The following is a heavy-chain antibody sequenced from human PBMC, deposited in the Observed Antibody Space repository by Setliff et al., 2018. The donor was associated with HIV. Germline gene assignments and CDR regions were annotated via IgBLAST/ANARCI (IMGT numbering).Heavy chain of an antibody. V-gene: IGHV4-31*03. CDR2: IYYTGST. J-gene: IGHJ4*02. Sequence: SETLSLTCTVSGGSISSGDYYWSWIRQHPRKGLEWIGYIYYTGSTYYNPSLKSRVTISVDTSKNQFSLKLSSVTAADTAVYYCARHSFPFGGKGVDYWGQGTLVTVSS. CDR1: GGSISSGDYY. CDR3: ARHSFPFGGKGVDY. D-gene: IGHD2-15*01.